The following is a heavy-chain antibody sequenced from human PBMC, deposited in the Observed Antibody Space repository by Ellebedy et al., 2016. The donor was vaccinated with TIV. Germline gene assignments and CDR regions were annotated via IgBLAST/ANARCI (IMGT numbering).Heavy chain of an antibody. V-gene: IGHV1-18*01. J-gene: IGHJ6*02. CDR2: ISAYNGNT. D-gene: IGHD6-13*01. CDR3: AREGVGMAAAGSHYYYYGMDV. Sequence: AASVKVSCKASGYTFTSYGISWARQAPGQGLEWMGWISAYNGNTNYAQKLQGRVTMTTDTSTSTAYMELRSLRSDDTAVYYCAREGVGMAAAGSHYYYYGMDVWGQGTTVTVSS. CDR1: GYTFTSYG.